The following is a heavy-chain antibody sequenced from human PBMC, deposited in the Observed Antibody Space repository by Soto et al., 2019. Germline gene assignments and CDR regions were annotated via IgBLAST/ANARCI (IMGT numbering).Heavy chain of an antibody. CDR2: IYHSGST. CDR1: GGSIGSGGYS. D-gene: IGHD3-16*01. Sequence: SETLSFTCAVSGGSIGSGGYSWSWIRQPPGKCLEWIGYIYHSGSTYYNPSLKSRVTISVDRSKNQFSLKLSSVTAADTAVYYCARDCYYDYVWGNYYYGMDVWGQGTTVTVSS. J-gene: IGHJ6*02. CDR3: ARDCYYDYVWGNYYYGMDV. V-gene: IGHV4-30-2*01.